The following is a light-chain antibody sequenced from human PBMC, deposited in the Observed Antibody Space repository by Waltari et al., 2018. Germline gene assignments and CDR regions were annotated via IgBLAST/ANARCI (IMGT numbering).Light chain of an antibody. CDR1: SSNIGSNT. Sequence: QSVLTQPPSASGTPGQRVTISCSGSSSNIGSNTVNWYQQLPGTSPKLLIYNNNQRPSGVPDRFSGSKSGTSASLAISGLQSEDEADYYWATWDDSLNAVLFGGGTKLTVL. CDR3: ATWDDSLNAVL. V-gene: IGLV1-44*01. J-gene: IGLJ2*01. CDR2: NNN.